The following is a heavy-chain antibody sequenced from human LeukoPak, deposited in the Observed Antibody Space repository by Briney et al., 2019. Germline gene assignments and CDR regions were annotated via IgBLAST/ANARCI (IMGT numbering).Heavy chain of an antibody. V-gene: IGHV3-15*01. CDR2: IKSKIDGGTI. D-gene: IGHD1-1*01. CDR3: STDGTVS. CDR1: GFTFSNAW. Sequence: GGSLRLSCAASGFTFSNAWMSWVRQAPGKGLEWVGRIKSKIDGGTIDYAAPVKGRFTISRDDSKNTVFLKMNSLKTQDTAVYYCSTDGTVSGGQGTLVTVS. J-gene: IGHJ4*02.